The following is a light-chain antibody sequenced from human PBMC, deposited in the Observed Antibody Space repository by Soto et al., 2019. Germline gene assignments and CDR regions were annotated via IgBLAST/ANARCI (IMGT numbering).Light chain of an antibody. CDR3: CSYAGSYSVV. CDR2: DVS. Sequence: QSVLTQPRSVSGSPGQSVTISCTGTSIDVGGYNYVSWYQQHPGKAPKLMIYDVSKRPSGVPDRFSGSKSGNTASLTISGLQAEDEADYYCCSYAGSYSVVFGGGTQLTVL. CDR1: SIDVGGYNY. J-gene: IGLJ2*01. V-gene: IGLV2-11*01.